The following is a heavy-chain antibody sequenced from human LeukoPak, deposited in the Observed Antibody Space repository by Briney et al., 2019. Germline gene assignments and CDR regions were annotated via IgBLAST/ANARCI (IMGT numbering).Heavy chain of an antibody. V-gene: IGHV3-23*01. Sequence: GGFLRLSCAGSGFNFNNYAMSWVRQAPGKGLEWVSGLSGSGSRTYYADSVKGRFTISRDNSKSTLYLQMNSLRVEDTAIYYCAKYGSGWTLYFYYYMDVWGKGTTVTVSS. D-gene: IGHD6-19*01. CDR3: AKYGSGWTLYFYYYMDV. CDR2: LSGSGSRT. CDR1: GFNFNNYA. J-gene: IGHJ6*03.